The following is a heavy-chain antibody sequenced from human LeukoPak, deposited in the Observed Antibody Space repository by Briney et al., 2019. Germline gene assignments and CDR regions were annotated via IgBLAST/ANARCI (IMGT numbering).Heavy chain of an antibody. CDR3: AKDIVPDSSSWYIDY. Sequence: GGSLRLSCAASGFTFRSYGIHWVRQAPGKGLEWGAVISYDGTNKYYADSVKGRFTISRDNSKNTLYLQMNSLRAEDTAVYYCAKDIVPDSSSWYIDYWGQGTLVTVSS. D-gene: IGHD6-13*01. V-gene: IGHV3-30*18. CDR2: ISYDGTNK. CDR1: GFTFRSYG. J-gene: IGHJ4*02.